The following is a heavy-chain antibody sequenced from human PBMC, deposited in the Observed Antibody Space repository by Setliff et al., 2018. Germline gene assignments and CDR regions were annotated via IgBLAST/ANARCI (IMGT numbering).Heavy chain of an antibody. V-gene: IGHV3-74*01. CDR2: IDKDGSST. CDR3: TREHTPWVGASHHDC. CDR1: GFSISFREYW. Sequence: GSLRLSCAASGFSISFREYWMFWVRQAPGKGLEWVARIDKDGSSTVYADSVKGRFTISRDNVKKLLYLQMDSLRTEDTAVYYCTREHTPWVGASHHDCWSQGTQVTVSS. J-gene: IGHJ4*02. D-gene: IGHD1-26*01.